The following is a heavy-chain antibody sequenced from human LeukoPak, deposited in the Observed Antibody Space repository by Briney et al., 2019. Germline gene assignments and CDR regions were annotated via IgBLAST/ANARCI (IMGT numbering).Heavy chain of an antibody. D-gene: IGHD5-24*01. V-gene: IGHV3-30-3*01. CDR2: ISYDGSNK. CDR1: GFTSSSYA. CDR3: ARLRKRWLQLGEVDY. J-gene: IGHJ4*02. Sequence: GGSLRLSCAASGFTSSSYAMHWVRQAPGKGLEWVAVISYDGSNKYYADSVKGRFTISRDNSKNTLYLQMNSLRAEDTAVYYCARLRKRWLQLGEVDYWGQGTLVTVSS.